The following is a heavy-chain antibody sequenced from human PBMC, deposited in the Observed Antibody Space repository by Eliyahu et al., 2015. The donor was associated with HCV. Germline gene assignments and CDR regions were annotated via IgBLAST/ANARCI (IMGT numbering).Heavy chain of an antibody. Sequence: QVQLVESGGGVVQPGGSLRLSCAXXGFTFSHXAMHWVRQSPGKGLEWVALILHDGSNKYYSASVQGRFTISRDNSKNILYLHVNSLRGEDTAVYYCARDRDSTGFYLDYWGQGTLVTVPS. J-gene: IGHJ4*01. CDR2: ILHDGSNK. CDR1: GFTFSHXA. V-gene: IGHV3-30*04. D-gene: IGHD3-22*01. CDR3: ARDRDSTGFYLDY.